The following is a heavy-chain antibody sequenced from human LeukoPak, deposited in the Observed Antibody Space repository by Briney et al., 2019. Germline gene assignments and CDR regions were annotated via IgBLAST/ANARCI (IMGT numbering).Heavy chain of an antibody. CDR2: IKQDGSEK. V-gene: IGHV3-7*01. D-gene: IGHD4/OR15-4a*01. Sequence: GGPLTLSCAAPGFTFSSYWLSWVGQAQGKGLEWVANIKQDGSEKYYVDPVKGRFTISRDNAKNSLYLQMNSLRAEDTAVYYGTNLVEYGDSSISYWGQGTLVTVSS. CDR3: TNLVEYGDSSISY. J-gene: IGHJ4*02. CDR1: GFTFSSYW.